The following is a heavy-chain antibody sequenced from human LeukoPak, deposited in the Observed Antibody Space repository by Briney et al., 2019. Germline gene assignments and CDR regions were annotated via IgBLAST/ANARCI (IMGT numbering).Heavy chain of an antibody. V-gene: IGHV3-7*01. CDR3: VKVAKYYYGSETYYFFEH. J-gene: IGHJ4*02. CDR2: INQDGTEK. CDR1: GFTFSSYW. D-gene: IGHD3-10*01. Sequence: PGGSLRLSCAASGFTFSSYWMSWVRQLPGKGLEWVANINQDGTEKYYVDSVKGRFTISRDNAKNSLDLRMNSLRVEDTGIYYCVKVAKYYYGSETYYFFEHWGQGTPVTASS.